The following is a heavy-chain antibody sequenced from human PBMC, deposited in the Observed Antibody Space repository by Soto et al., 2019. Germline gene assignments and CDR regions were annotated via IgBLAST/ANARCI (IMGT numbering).Heavy chain of an antibody. V-gene: IGHV4-4*02. Sequence: PSETLSLTCVVSGGSISSTNWWTWVRQTPGKGLEWIGEVYHTGSTKYNPSLKDRVTISLDKSNNQFSLNLKSVTAADTAVYYCATVSSWYYYYYGMDVWGQGTTVTVSS. CDR1: GGSISSTNW. D-gene: IGHD6-13*01. CDR2: VYHTGST. J-gene: IGHJ6*02. CDR3: ATVSSWYYYYYGMDV.